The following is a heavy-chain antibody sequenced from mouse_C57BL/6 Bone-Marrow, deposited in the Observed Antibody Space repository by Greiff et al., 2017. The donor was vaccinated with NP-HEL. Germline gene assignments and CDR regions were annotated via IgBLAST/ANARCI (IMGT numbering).Heavy chain of an antibody. V-gene: IGHV1-53*01. D-gene: IGHD1-1*01. CDR2: INPSNGGT. CDR3: ARDGLTVVAPYYFDY. Sequence: VQLQQPGTELVKPGASVKLSCKASGYTFTSYWMHWVKQRPGQGLEWIGNINPSNGGTNYNEKFKSKATLTVDKSSSTAYMQLSSLTSEDSAVYYCARDGLTVVAPYYFDYWGQGTTLTVSS. CDR1: GYTFTSYW. J-gene: IGHJ2*01.